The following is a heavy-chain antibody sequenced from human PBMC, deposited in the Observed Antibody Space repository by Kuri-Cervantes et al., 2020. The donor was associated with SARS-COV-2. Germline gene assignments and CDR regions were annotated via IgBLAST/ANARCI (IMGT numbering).Heavy chain of an antibody. J-gene: IGHJ4*02. V-gene: IGHV1-69*04. D-gene: IGHD6-19*01. CDR2: IIPDLGVT. CDR1: GVTFTRDT. CDR3: ARDRSAWPFDY. Sequence: SVKVSCKASGVTFTRDTINWVRQAPGQGLEWMGRIIPDLGVTNYARKFQGRDTITADKSTNTAYMDLNSLTSEDTAVYYCARDRSAWPFDYWGQGTLVTVSS.